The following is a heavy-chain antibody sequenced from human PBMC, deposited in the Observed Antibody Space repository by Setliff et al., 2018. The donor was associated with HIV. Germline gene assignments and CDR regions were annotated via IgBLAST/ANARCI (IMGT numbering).Heavy chain of an antibody. CDR1: GNTFTAYY. D-gene: IGHD3-9*01. J-gene: IGHJ6*03. Sequence: ASVKVSCKTSGNTFTAYYIHWVRQAPGQGLEWMGWINPNNGGTKYAKNFQGRVTMTRDTSITTAYMELRSLISDDTAVYYCARGANILSRTDYYYHMDVWGKGTTGTVSS. CDR2: INPNNGGT. V-gene: IGHV1-2*02. CDR3: ARGANILSRTDYYYHMDV.